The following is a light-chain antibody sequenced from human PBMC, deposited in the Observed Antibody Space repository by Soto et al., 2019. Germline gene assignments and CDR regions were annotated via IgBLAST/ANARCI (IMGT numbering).Light chain of an antibody. CDR2: KVS. J-gene: IGKJ2*01. CDR3: MQGKHWLYT. Sequence: DIVMTQSPLSLPVILGQSAYISCRSSQSLLYSDGDTYLSWFQQRPGQSPRRLIYKVSKRDSGVPDRFVGSGSGTVFTLRITRVQADDVGLYYCMQGKHWLYTFGQGTKVEI. CDR1: QSLLYSDGDTY. V-gene: IGKV2-30*01.